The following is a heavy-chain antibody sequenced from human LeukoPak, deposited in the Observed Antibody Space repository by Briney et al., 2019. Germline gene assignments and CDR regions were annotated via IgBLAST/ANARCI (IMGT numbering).Heavy chain of an antibody. CDR3: ARENVEMATIMAFDI. Sequence: ASVKVSCKASGYTFTSYYMHWVRQAPGQGLEWMGWINPNSGGTNYAQKFQGRVTMTRDTSISTAYMELSRLRSDDTAVYYCARENVEMATIMAFDIWGQGTMVTVSS. V-gene: IGHV1-2*02. CDR2: INPNSGGT. D-gene: IGHD5-24*01. CDR1: GYTFTSYY. J-gene: IGHJ3*02.